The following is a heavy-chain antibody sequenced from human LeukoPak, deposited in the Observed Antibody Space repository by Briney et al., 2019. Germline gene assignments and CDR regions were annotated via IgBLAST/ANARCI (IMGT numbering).Heavy chain of an antibody. J-gene: IGHJ5*02. CDR1: GGSISSYY. Sequence: PSETLSLTCTVSGGSISSYYWSWIRQPPGKGLEWIGYIYYSGSTNYNPSLKSRVTISVDTSKNQFSLKLSSVTAADTAVYYCARSYRYNWFDPWGQGTLDTVSS. CDR2: IYYSGST. CDR3: ARSYRYNWFDP. V-gene: IGHV4-59*12. D-gene: IGHD1-14*01.